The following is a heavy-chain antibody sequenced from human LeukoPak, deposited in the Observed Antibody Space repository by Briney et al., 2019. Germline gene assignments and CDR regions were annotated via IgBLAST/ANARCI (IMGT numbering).Heavy chain of an antibody. Sequence: AGSLRLSCAASGFSFSDYTMNWVRQAPGKGLEWVTSISSSSSYIYFANSVRGRFTISRDNAKNSLYLQMNSLRAEDTAVYYCARGSGWAFDIWGQGTMVTVSS. CDR3: ARGSGWAFDI. J-gene: IGHJ3*02. CDR2: ISSSSSYI. V-gene: IGHV3-21*01. CDR1: GFSFSDYT. D-gene: IGHD6-19*01.